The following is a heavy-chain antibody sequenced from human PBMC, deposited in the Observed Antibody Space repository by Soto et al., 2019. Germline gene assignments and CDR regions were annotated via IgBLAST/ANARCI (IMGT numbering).Heavy chain of an antibody. V-gene: IGHV4-59*01. J-gene: IGHJ5*02. CDR1: GGSFSSYY. CDR3: ARFIGFGELLHNWFDP. CDR2: IYYSGST. Sequence: QVQLQESGPGLVKPSETLSLTCTVSGGSFSSYYWSWMRQPPGKGVEWIRYIYYSGSTNYNPSPKSRVTISVDTSKSHFSRKLSSVTAADTAVYYCARFIGFGELLHNWFDPWGQGTLVTASS. D-gene: IGHD3-10*01.